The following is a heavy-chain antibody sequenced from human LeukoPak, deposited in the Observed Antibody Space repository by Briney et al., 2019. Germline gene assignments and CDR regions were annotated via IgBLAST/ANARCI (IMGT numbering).Heavy chain of an antibody. Sequence: GRSLRLSCAASGFTLSSYGMHWVRQPQGEGLEWVAVISHDGSKKYSAESVKGRFTISRDNSKNTLYLQMNSLRAEDTAVYYCARANGQLWTTPDYWGQGTLVTIS. CDR1: GFTLSSYG. D-gene: IGHD5-18*01. J-gene: IGHJ4*02. V-gene: IGHV3-30*03. CDR3: ARANGQLWTTPDY. CDR2: ISHDGSKK.